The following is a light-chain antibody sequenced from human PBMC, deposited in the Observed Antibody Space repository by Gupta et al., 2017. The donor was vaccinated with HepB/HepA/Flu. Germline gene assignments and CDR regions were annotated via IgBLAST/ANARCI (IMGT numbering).Light chain of an antibody. Sequence: DIVLTQSPLSLRVPPGEPASISCRSSQSLLHSNGYNYLDWYLQKPGQSPQLLIYLGSNRASGVPDRFSGSGSGTDFTLKISRVEAEDVGVYYCMQGLQTLTFGGGTKVEIK. J-gene: IGKJ4*01. CDR1: QSLLHSNGYNY. CDR2: LGS. CDR3: MQGLQTLT. V-gene: IGKV2-28*01.